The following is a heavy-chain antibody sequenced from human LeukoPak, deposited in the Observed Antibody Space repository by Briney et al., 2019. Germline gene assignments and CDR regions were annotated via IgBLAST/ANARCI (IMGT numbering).Heavy chain of an antibody. CDR2: IKQDGTEI. CDR3: AREYDFWSGYYWFDP. D-gene: IGHD3-3*01. CDR1: GFTFNNYW. Sequence: GGSLRLSCAASGFTFNNYWMTWFRQAPGKGLGWVANIKQDGTEIFYVDSVRGRFIISRDNAENSLYLQMDSLRVEDTAVYYCAREYDFWSGYYWFDPWGQGTLVTVSS. V-gene: IGHV3-7*01. J-gene: IGHJ5*02.